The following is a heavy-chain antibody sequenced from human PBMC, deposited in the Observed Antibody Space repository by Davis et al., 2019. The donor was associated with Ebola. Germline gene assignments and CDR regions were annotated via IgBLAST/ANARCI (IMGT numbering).Heavy chain of an antibody. J-gene: IGHJ6*02. CDR3: ARGDHGDYYYYGMDV. D-gene: IGHD4-17*01. CDR2: IIPILGIA. V-gene: IGHV1-69*04. Sequence: SVKVSCKASGGTFSSYAISWVRQAPGQGLEWMGRIIPILGIANYAQKFQGRVTITADESTSTAYMELSSLRSEDTAVYYCARGDHGDYYYYGMDVWGQGTTVTVSS. CDR1: GGTFSSYA.